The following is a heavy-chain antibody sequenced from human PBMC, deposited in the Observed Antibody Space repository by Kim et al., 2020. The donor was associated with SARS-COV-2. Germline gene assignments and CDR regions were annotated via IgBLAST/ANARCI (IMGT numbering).Heavy chain of an antibody. Sequence: DSVKGRFTISRDNAKNSLYLQMNSLRAEDTAVYYCAGQGPEGSGWTPSVWGQGTTVTVSS. CDR3: AGQGPEGSGWTPSV. V-gene: IGHV3-11*06. D-gene: IGHD6-19*01. J-gene: IGHJ6*02.